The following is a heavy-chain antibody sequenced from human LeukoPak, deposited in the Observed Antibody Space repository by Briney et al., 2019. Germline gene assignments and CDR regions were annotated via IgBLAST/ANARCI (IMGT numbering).Heavy chain of an antibody. CDR1: GFTFRDYS. CDR2: IARDDYT. J-gene: IGHJ4*02. V-gene: IGHV3-23*01. CDR3: VKERDRGTDVADDFDF. Sequence: PGAPLRLSCVASGFTFRDYSMAWVRQVPGGGLEWVSAIARDDYTVYPDPLKGRFTISRDNSRNTLYLQMNTLRAEDTAVYYCVKERDRGTDVADDFDFWGQGTLVTVSS. D-gene: IGHD6-19*01.